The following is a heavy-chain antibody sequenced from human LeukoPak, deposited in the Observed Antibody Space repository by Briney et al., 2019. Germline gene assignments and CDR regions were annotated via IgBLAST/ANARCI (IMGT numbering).Heavy chain of an antibody. J-gene: IGHJ4*02. CDR3: ARVDGSVDY. CDR2: MNPNSGYT. D-gene: IGHD5-24*01. V-gene: IGHV1-8*03. Sequence: ASVKVSCKTSGYTFTRYDINWVRQATGQGLEWMGWMNPNSGYTGYAQKFQGRVTITRDTSKSTVYMELSSLRSEDTAVYYCARVDGSVDYWGRGTLVTVSS. CDR1: GYTFTRYD.